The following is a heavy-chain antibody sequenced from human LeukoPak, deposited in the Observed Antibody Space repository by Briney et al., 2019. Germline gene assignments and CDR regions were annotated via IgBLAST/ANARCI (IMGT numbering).Heavy chain of an antibody. J-gene: IGHJ6*02. V-gene: IGHV3-13*04. D-gene: IGHD3-9*01. CDR3: ARESPYYDILTPPGDMGMDV. Sequence: GGSLRLSCAASGFTFSSYDMHWVRQATGKGLEWVSAIGTAGDTYYPGSVKGRSTISRENAKNSLYLQMNSLRAGDTAVYYCARESPYYDILTPPGDMGMDVWGQGTTVTVSS. CDR1: GFTFSSYD. CDR2: IGTAGDT.